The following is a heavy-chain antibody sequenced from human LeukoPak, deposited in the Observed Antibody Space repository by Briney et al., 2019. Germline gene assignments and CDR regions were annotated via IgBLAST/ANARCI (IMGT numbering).Heavy chain of an antibody. CDR2: IKRDGSEK. V-gene: IGHV3-7*03. D-gene: IGHD3-22*01. J-gene: IGHJ2*01. Sequence: PGGSLRLSCAASGFTFTDYWMSWVRQAPGKGLEWVANIKRDGSEKYYADSVKGRFTISRDNAKNSLYLQMNSLRAEDTALYYCAKESSGYYDSSGYYDWYFDLWGRGTLVTVSS. CDR3: AKESSGYYDSSGYYDWYFDL. CDR1: GFTFTDYW.